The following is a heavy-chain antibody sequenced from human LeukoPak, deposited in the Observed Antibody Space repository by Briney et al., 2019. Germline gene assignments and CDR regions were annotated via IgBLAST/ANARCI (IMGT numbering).Heavy chain of an antibody. Sequence: GGSLRLSCAASGFIFSSCWMSWVRQAPGKGLDWVANIKQDGSEKYYVDSVKGRFTISRDNAKNSLYLQMNGLRVEDTAVYYCARGYRIVDLFCALLWGQGTMVTVSS. V-gene: IGHV3-7*01. CDR2: IKQDGSEK. CDR1: GFIFSSCW. CDR3: ARGYRIVDLFCALL. J-gene: IGHJ3*01. D-gene: IGHD1-26*01.